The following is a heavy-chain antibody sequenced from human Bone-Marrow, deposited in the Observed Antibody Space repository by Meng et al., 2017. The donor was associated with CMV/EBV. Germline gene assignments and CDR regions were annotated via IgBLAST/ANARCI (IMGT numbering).Heavy chain of an antibody. CDR1: GFTFSSYS. V-gene: IGHV3-21*01. D-gene: IGHD3-22*01. CDR3: ARGPPYYVIYYGMDV. J-gene: IGHJ6*02. CDR2: ISSSSSYI. Sequence: GESLKISCAASGFTFSSYSMNWVRQAPGKGLERVSSISSSSSYIYYADSVKGRFTISRDNAKNSLYLQMNSLRAEDTAVYYCARGPPYYVIYYGMDVWGQGTTVTVSS.